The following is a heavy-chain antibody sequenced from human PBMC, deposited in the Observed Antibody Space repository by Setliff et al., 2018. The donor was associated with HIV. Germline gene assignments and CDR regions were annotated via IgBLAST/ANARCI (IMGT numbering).Heavy chain of an antibody. CDR3: AREGATAGLDLDY. D-gene: IGHD6-13*01. V-gene: IGHV1-3*03. CDR1: GYTISSYV. Sequence: GASVKVSCKASGYTISSYVMHWVRQAPGQRLEWIGWINTVNGNRKYSQEFQGRITITMDTSANTVYMEVSSLRSEDMAVYYCAREGATAGLDLDYWGPGTLVTGSS. J-gene: IGHJ4*02. CDR2: INTVNGNR.